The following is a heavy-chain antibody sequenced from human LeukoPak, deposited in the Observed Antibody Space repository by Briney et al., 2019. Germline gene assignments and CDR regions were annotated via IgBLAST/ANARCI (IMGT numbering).Heavy chain of an antibody. CDR3: ARVKGRGGSPSDY. D-gene: IGHD1-26*01. Sequence: ASVKDSCKASGYTFTDYYMHWVRQAPGQGLEWMGWINPKSGGTNYALKFLGRLTMTRDTSISTAHMELSRLRSDDTAVYYCARVKGRGGSPSDYWGQGTLVTVSS. CDR2: INPKSGGT. J-gene: IGHJ4*02. CDR1: GYTFTDYY. V-gene: IGHV1-2*02.